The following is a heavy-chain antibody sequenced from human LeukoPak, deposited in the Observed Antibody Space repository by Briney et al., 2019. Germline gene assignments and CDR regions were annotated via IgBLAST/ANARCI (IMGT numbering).Heavy chain of an antibody. Sequence: SQTLSHTCAISGGSVSSNSAAWNWIRQSPSRGLEWLGRTYCRSKWYNYSAVSVKSRITINPDTSKNQFSLQLNSVTPEDTAVYYCARWSGLRMGAFDIWGQGTVVSVSS. J-gene: IGHJ3*02. D-gene: IGHD4-17*01. CDR1: GGSVSSNSAA. CDR3: ARWSGLRMGAFDI. CDR2: TYCRSKWYN. V-gene: IGHV6-1*01.